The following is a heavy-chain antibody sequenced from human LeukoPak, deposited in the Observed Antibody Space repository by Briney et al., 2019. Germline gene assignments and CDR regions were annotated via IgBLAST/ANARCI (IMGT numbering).Heavy chain of an antibody. CDR3: AIFVHYYDTTGYRKEGWDF. CDR1: GVSFSSYD. Sequence: GGSLRLSCATSGVSFSSYDIHWLRQAARTGLEWVSSITTSGDTNYSASVRVRFTISRENAKNSLFLQMNSLRPQDTAIYFCAIFVHYYDTTGYRKEGWDFWGTGTTVAVSP. CDR2: ITTSGDT. V-gene: IGHV3-13*01. J-gene: IGHJ6*04. D-gene: IGHD3-22*01.